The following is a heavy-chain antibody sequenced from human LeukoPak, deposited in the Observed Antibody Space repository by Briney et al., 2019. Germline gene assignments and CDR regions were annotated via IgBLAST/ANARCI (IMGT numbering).Heavy chain of an antibody. CDR3: AKDASGSSRRWFDP. V-gene: IGHV3-23*01. CDR2: ISGGGVTT. CDR1: GFTFSNYA. Sequence: GGSLRLSCAASGFTFSNYAMSWVRQAPGKGLEWVSVISGGGVTTDYADSVKGRFTISRDNSKNTLYLQMNSLRAEDTAVYYCAKDASGSSRRWFDPWGQGTLVTVSS. J-gene: IGHJ5*02. D-gene: IGHD1-26*01.